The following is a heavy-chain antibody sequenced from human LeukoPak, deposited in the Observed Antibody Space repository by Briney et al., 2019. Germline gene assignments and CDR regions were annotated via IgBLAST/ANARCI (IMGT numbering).Heavy chain of an antibody. Sequence: GGSLRLSCAASGFTFSSYSMNWVRQAPGKGLEWVANVKKDGSEKYYVDSVKGRFTISRDNAKNSLFLQMNSLRAEDTAVYYCVGGPGYWGQGTLVTVSS. CDR1: GFTFSSYS. CDR3: VGGPGY. J-gene: IGHJ4*02. CDR2: VKKDGSEK. D-gene: IGHD3-10*01. V-gene: IGHV3-7*01.